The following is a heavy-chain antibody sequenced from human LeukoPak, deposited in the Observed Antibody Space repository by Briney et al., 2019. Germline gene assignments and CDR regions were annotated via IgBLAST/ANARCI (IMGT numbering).Heavy chain of an antibody. CDR1: GFTFSSYA. V-gene: IGHV3-30-3*01. CDR2: ISYDGSNK. CDR3: ARQWPLYHDAFDI. D-gene: IGHD6-19*01. J-gene: IGHJ3*02. Sequence: GGSLRPSCAASGFTFSSYAMHWVRQAPGKGLEWVAVISYDGSNKYYADSVKGRFTISRDNSKNTLYLQMNSLRAEDTAVYYCARQWPLYHDAFDIWGQGTMVTVPS.